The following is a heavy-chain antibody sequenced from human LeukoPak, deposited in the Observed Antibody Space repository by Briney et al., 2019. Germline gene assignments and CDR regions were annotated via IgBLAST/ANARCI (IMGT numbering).Heavy chain of an antibody. CDR1: GFTFSSYE. CDR3: ASNSRSAGPLYFDY. Sequence: GGTLRLSCAASGFTFSSYEMNWVRQAPGKGLEWVSYISSSGSTIYYADSVKGRFTICRDNAKSSLYLQMNSLRAEDTAVYYCASNSRSAGPLYFDYWGQGALVTVSS. CDR2: ISSSGSTI. J-gene: IGHJ4*02. V-gene: IGHV3-48*03. D-gene: IGHD1-26*01.